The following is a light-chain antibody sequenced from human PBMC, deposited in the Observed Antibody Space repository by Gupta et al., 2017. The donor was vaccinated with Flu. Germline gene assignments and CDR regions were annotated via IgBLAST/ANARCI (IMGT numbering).Light chain of an antibody. J-gene: IGKJ2*01. CDR3: QQSYSSPYT. Sequence: PSSLSTSVGDRVTITCRASQGISSYLNWYQQKPGKAPKLLIYAASSLQSEVPSRFSGRGSGTDFTLTISSLQREDFATYYCQQSYSSPYTFGQGTKLEIK. V-gene: IGKV1-39*01. CDR2: AAS. CDR1: QGISSY.